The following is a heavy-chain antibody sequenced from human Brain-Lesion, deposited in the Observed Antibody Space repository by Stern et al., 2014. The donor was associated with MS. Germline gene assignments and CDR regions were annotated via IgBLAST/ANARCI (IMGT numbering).Heavy chain of an antibody. CDR3: ARGRVVPGFQYYATDV. Sequence: QLQLQESGPGLVKPSQTLSLSCTVSGGSISSGGYYWSWIRQPAGKGLEWIGRIFNSGSTSYNPSLTSRVTISIDPSKTQFSLRLNSRTAADTAVYYCARGRVVPGFQYYATDVWGQGTTVIVSS. D-gene: IGHD2-2*01. J-gene: IGHJ6*02. CDR2: IFNSGST. V-gene: IGHV4-61*02. CDR1: GGSISSGGYY.